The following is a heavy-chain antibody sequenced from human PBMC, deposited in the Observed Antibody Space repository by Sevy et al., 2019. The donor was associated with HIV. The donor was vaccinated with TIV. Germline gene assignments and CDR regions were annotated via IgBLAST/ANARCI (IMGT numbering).Heavy chain of an antibody. CDR2: MYHSGST. D-gene: IGHD6-19*01. CDR3: VRLGIAVAGYFDY. V-gene: IGHV4-38-2*01. J-gene: IGHJ4*02. CDR1: GYSISSGFY. Sequence: SETLSLTCAVSGYSISSGFYWGWIRQPPGKGLEWIVLMYHSGSTYYNSSLQSRVTISVDTSKNQFSLELTSVTAADTAIYYCVRLGIAVAGYFDYWGQGTLVTVSS.